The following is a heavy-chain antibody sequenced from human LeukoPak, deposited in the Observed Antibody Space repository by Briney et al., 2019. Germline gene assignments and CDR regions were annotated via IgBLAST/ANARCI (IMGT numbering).Heavy chain of an antibody. J-gene: IGHJ4*02. CDR1: GFTFSSYW. Sequence: AGGPLRLSCAASGFTFSSYWMSWVRQAPGKGLEWVANIKQDGSEKYHVDSVKGRFTISRDNAKNSLYLQMNSLRAEDTAVYYCARSRVRPYFDYWGQGTLVTVSS. V-gene: IGHV3-7*01. CDR2: IKQDGSEK. CDR3: ARSRVRPYFDY. D-gene: IGHD1-1*01.